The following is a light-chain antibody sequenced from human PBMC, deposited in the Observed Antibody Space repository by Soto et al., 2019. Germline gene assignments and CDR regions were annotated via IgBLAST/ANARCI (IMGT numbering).Light chain of an antibody. CDR2: ATS. V-gene: IGKV1-39*01. J-gene: IGKJ1*01. CDR1: QSISDF. Sequence: DIQLSPSPSALPASVGNRVTITCRASQSISDFLDWYQQKPGQAPKLLIYATSGWKSGIPSRFSGSGSGTEFTLTISSLQPEDFATYFCQQNYTSPWTFGQGTKVDIK. CDR3: QQNYTSPWT.